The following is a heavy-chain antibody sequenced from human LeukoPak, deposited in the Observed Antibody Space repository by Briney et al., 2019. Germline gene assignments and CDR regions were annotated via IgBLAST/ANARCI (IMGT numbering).Heavy chain of an antibody. Sequence: SQTLSLTCTVSGGSISSGSYYWSWIRQPAGKGLEWIVRIYTSGRTNYNPSLKSRVTISVDTSKNQFSLKLSSVTAADTAVYYCAREDILTGSAAYWGEGTLVTVSS. CDR3: AREDILTGSAAY. CDR1: GGSISSGSYY. V-gene: IGHV4-61*02. J-gene: IGHJ4*02. D-gene: IGHD3-9*01. CDR2: IYTSGRT.